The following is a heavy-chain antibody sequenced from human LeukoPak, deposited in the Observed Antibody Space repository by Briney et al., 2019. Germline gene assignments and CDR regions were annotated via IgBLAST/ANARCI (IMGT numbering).Heavy chain of an antibody. J-gene: IGHJ4*02. V-gene: IGHV4-39*07. CDR1: GGSISSSSYY. CDR3: ASAKRYSSGWYDEYYFDY. D-gene: IGHD6-19*01. Sequence: SETLSLTCTVSGGSISSSSYYWGWIRQPPGKGLEWIGSIYYSGSTNYNPSLKSRVTISVDTSKNQFSLKLSSVTAADTAVYYCASAKRYSSGWYDEYYFDYWGQGTLVTVSS. CDR2: IYYSGST.